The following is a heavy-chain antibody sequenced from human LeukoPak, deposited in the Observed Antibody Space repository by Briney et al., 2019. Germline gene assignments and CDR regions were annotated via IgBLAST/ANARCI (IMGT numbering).Heavy chain of an antibody. CDR1: GDTFTSYY. Sequence: ASVKVSCKASGDTFTSYYMHWVRQAPGQGLQWMGIINPSGGSTSYAQKFQGRVTMTRDMSTSTVYMELSSPRSEDTAVYYCARGRHYYDSSDYYYEGDAFDIWGQGTMVTVSS. D-gene: IGHD3-22*01. J-gene: IGHJ3*02. CDR3: ARGRHYYDSSDYYYEGDAFDI. V-gene: IGHV1-46*01. CDR2: INPSGGST.